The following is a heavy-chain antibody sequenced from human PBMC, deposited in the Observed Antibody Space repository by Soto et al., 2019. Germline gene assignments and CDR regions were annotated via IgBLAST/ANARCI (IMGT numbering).Heavy chain of an antibody. CDR1: GGSISSYY. V-gene: IGHV4-59*08. J-gene: IGHJ4*02. CDR2: IYYSGST. CDR3: ASQGY. Sequence: QVQLQESGPGLVKPSETLSLTCTVSGGSISSYYWSWIRQPPGKGLEWIGYIYYSGSTNYNPSLKSRVTISVDTSKNQFSLQLSSVTAADTAVYYCASQGYWGQGTLVTVSS.